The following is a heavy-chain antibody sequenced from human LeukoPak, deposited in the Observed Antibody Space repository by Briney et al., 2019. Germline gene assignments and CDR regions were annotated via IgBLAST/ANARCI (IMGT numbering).Heavy chain of an antibody. CDR2: IIPILGIA. D-gene: IGHD4-23*01. J-gene: IGHJ4*02. CDR1: GGTFSSYT. V-gene: IGHV1-69*02. Sequence: GASVKVSCKASGGTFSSYTISWVRQAPGQGLEWMGRIIPILGIANYAQKFQGRVTITADKSTSTAYMELSSLRSEDTAVYYCASLLTVLTQQFDYWGQGTLVTVSS. CDR3: ASLLTVLTQQFDY.